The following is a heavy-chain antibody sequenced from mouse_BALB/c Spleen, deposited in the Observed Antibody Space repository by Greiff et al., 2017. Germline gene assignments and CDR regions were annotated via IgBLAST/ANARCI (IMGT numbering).Heavy chain of an antibody. Sequence: VQLKQSGAELVRSGASVKLSCTASGFNIKDYYMHWVKQRPEQGLEWIGWIDPENGDTEYAPKFQGKATMTADTSSNTAYLQLSSLTSEDTAVYYCKRGDGDFDYWGQGTTLTVSS. V-gene: IGHV14-4*02. CDR2: IDPENGDT. CDR3: KRGDGDFDY. J-gene: IGHJ2*01. CDR1: GFNIKDYY. D-gene: IGHD3-3*01.